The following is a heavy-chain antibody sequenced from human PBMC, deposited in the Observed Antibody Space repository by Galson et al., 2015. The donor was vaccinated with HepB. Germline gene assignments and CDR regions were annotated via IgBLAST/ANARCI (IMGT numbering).Heavy chain of an antibody. V-gene: IGHV3-15*01. CDR2: IKSNTDGRTT. D-gene: IGHD3-3*01. CDR3: TTRLFLEWLPDDY. J-gene: IGHJ4*02. CDR1: GFTFSNAW. Sequence: SLRLSCAASGFTFSNAWMSWVRQAPGKGLEWVGRIKSNTDGRTTDYAAPVKGRFTISRDDSKNTLYLQMNSLKTEDTAVYYCTTRLFLEWLPDDYWGQGTLVTVSS.